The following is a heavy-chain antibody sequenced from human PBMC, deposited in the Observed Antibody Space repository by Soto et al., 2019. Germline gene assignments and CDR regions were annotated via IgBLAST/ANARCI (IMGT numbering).Heavy chain of an antibody. J-gene: IGHJ4*02. D-gene: IGHD3-3*01. CDR2: ISAYNGNT. V-gene: IGHV1-18*04. CDR3: ARDTPFGVVTAYYFDY. CDR1: GYTFTSYG. Sequence: GASVKVSCKASGYTFTSYGISWVRQAPGQGLEWMGWISAYNGNTNYAQKLQGRVTMTTDTSTSTAYMELRSLRSDDTAVYYCARDTPFGVVTAYYFDYWGQGTLVTVSS.